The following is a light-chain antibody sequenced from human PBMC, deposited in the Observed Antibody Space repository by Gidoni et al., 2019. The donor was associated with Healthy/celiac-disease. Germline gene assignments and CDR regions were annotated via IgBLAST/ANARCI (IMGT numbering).Light chain of an antibody. Sequence: DIQMTQSPSSLSASVGDRVTVTCRASQGISNYLAWYQQKPGKAPKLLIYATSTFHSGVPSRFSGSGSGTDFTLTISILQPEDVAIYYCQKYNSAPLTFGGGTKVEIK. CDR2: ATS. J-gene: IGKJ4*01. V-gene: IGKV1-27*01. CDR1: QGISNY. CDR3: QKYNSAPLT.